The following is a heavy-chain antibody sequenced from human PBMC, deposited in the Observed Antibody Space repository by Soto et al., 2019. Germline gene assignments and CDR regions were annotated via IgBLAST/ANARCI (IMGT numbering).Heavy chain of an antibody. CDR1: GFTFSSYG. CDR3: ARDRQQLIHFFDY. D-gene: IGHD6-13*01. J-gene: IGHJ4*02. Sequence: QVQLVESGGGVVQPGRSLRLSCAASGFTFSSYGMHWVRRAPGKGLEWVAVIWYDGSNKYYADSVKGRFTISRDNSKNTLYLQMNSLRAEDTAVYYCARDRQQLIHFFDYWGQGTLVTVSS. CDR2: IWYDGSNK. V-gene: IGHV3-33*01.